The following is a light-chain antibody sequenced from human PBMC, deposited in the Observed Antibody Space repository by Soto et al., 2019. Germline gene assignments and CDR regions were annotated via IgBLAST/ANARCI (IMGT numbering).Light chain of an antibody. Sequence: QSVLTQPPSVSGAPRQRVTISCTGSSSNIGAGYDVHWYQQLPGTAPKLLIYDNRNRPSGVPDRFAGSKSGTSASLAITGLQAEDEADYYCQSYDSSLSGVVFGGGTKLTVL. CDR1: SSNIGAGYD. V-gene: IGLV1-40*01. CDR3: QSYDSSLSGVV. CDR2: DNR. J-gene: IGLJ2*01.